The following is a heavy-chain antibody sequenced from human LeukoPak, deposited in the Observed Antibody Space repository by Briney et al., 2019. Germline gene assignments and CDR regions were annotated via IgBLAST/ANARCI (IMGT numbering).Heavy chain of an antibody. CDR1: ELTVSTNY. D-gene: IGHD2/OR15-2a*01. CDR2: MYSGGST. J-gene: IGHJ3*01. V-gene: IGHV3-66*01. CDR3: ARYSFQYTNSPLRHDAFDV. Sequence: GGSLRLSCAASELTVSTNYMSWVRQPPGKGLEWVSIMYSGGSTFYSDSVKARFSISRDTSQNTFYLQMNSLRAEDTAVYYCARYSFQYTNSPLRHDAFDVWGQGMMVVVSS.